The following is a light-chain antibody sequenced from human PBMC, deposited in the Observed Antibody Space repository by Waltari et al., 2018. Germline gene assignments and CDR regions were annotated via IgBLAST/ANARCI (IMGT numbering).Light chain of an antibody. CDR3: LQLYSYPLT. CDR2: AAY. Sequence: IQLTQSPSSLSASVGDRVTITCRASQDISSHLAWYQQIPGKAPKLLIYAAYTLQSGVPSRFGGSGSGTDFTLTISSLQPEDFATFYCLQLYSYPLTFGGGTKVEIK. J-gene: IGKJ4*01. CDR1: QDISSH. V-gene: IGKV1-9*01.